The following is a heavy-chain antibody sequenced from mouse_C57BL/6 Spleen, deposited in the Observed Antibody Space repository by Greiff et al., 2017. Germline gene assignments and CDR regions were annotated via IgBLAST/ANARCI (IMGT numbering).Heavy chain of an antibody. CDR2: IDPSDSET. J-gene: IGHJ4*01. V-gene: IGHV1-52*01. D-gene: IGHD1-1*01. CDR1: GYTFTSYW. Sequence: QVQLQQPGAELVRPGSSVKLSCKASGYTFTSYWMHWVKQRPIQGLEWIGNIDPSDSETHYNQKFKDKATLTVDKSSSTAYMQLSSLTSEDSAVFYCAREGRVVASGDYAMDYWGQGTSVTVSS. CDR3: AREGRVVASGDYAMDY.